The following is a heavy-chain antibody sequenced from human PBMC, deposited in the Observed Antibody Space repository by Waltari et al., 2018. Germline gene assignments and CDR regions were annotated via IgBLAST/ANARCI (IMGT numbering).Heavy chain of an antibody. CDR2: ISPSSSTI. CDR1: GLAFRRYG. J-gene: IGHJ4*02. D-gene: IGHD3-22*01. Sequence: EVQRVESGGAVVRLRGSRGPSRSCSGLAFRRYGVNWVRQAPGKGLEWVSYISPSSSTITYADSMKGRFTISRDNAKNSLYLQMNSLRGDDTAVYYCVGEYDSGGAGYWGQGTLVTVSS. V-gene: IGHV3-48*04. CDR3: VGEYDSGGAGY.